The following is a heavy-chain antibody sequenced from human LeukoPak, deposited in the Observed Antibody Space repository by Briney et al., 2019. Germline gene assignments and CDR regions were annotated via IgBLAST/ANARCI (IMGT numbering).Heavy chain of an antibody. CDR3: ARDIIAVIYAFDI. Sequence: GGSLRLSCAASGFTFSNFWMAWVRQVPGKGPEWVADIKLDGSATYYLDSVRGRFTISRDNAKNSLYLQMNSLRAEDTAVYYCARDIIAVIYAFDIWGQGTMVTVSS. CDR2: IKLDGSAT. J-gene: IGHJ3*02. CDR1: GFTFSNFW. D-gene: IGHD6-19*01. V-gene: IGHV3-7*01.